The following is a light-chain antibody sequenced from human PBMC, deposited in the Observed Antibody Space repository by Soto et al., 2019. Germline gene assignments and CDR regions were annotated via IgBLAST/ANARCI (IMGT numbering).Light chain of an antibody. CDR3: QQYNDYSWT. CDR2: KAS. Sequence: DIQMTQSHSTLSASVGDRVSINCRASQSISAWLAWYQQKPGKAPRLLIYKASTLEIGVPSRFSGSGSGTEFTLTISSLQPDDVETYYCQQYNDYSWTFGQGTTVDIK. J-gene: IGKJ1*01. V-gene: IGKV1-5*03. CDR1: QSISAW.